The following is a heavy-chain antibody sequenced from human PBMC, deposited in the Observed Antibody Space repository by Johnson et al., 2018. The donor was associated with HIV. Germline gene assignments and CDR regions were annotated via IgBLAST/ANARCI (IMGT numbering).Heavy chain of an antibody. D-gene: IGHD3-22*01. CDR1: GFTFSNAW. J-gene: IGHJ3*02. CDR3: TTAVYYDSSGADAFDI. Sequence: VQLVESGGGVVQPGRSLRLSCAASGFTFSNAWMSWVRQAPGKGLEWVGRIKSKTDGGTTDYAAPVKGRFTISRDDSKNTLYLQMNSLKTEDTAVYYCTTAVYYDSSGADAFDIWGQGTMVTVSS. V-gene: IGHV3-15*01. CDR2: IKSKTDGGTT.